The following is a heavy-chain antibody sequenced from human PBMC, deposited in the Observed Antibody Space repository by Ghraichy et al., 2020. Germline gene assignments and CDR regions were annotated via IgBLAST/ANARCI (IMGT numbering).Heavy chain of an antibody. D-gene: IGHD3-10*01. Sequence: SETRSLTCTVSGGSINNYYWSWIRQPPGKGLEWIGYIFYRGNTNYNLSLKSRVTMSVDTSKNQSSLRLTSVTAADTAVYYCARHDVVTVIARGFDPWGHGTLVTVSS. CDR2: IFYRGNT. V-gene: IGHV4-59*08. CDR3: ARHDVVTVIARGFDP. J-gene: IGHJ5*02. CDR1: GGSINNYY.